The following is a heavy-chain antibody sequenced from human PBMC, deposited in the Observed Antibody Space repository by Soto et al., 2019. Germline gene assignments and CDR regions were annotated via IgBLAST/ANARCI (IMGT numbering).Heavy chain of an antibody. V-gene: IGHV3-21*01. J-gene: IGHJ4*02. CDR2: ISSSSSYI. CDR1: GFTFNSYS. CDR3: ASAEYYYYTSGWYY. D-gene: IGHD3-22*01. Sequence: PGGSLRLSCAASGFTFNSYSMNWVRQAPGKGLEWVSSISSSSSYIYYADSVKGRFTISRDNAKNSLYLQMNSLRAEDTAVYYCASAEYYYYTSGWYYWGQGTLVTVSS.